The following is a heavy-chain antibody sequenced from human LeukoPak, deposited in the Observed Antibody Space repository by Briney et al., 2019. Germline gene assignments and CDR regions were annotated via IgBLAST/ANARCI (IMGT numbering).Heavy chain of an antibody. CDR2: IYYSGNT. D-gene: IGHD3-22*01. CDR1: GFTFSSYS. Sequence: GSLRLSCAASGFTFSSYSMNWVRQAPGKGLEWIGNIYYSGNTYYNPSLKSRVTISVDTSKNQFSLKLSSVTAADTAVYYCARIDSYYYMDVWGKGTTVTVSS. CDR3: ARIDSYYYMDV. V-gene: IGHV4-59*12. J-gene: IGHJ6*03.